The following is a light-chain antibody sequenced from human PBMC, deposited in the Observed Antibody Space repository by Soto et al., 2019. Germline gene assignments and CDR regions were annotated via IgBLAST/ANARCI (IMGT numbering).Light chain of an antibody. CDR1: QSVSSSY. CDR3: QQYGSSPPWT. CDR2: GAS. Sequence: IVLTQSPGTLSLSPGERATLSCRASQSVSSSYLAWYQEKPGQAPRLLMYGASSRATGIPDRFSGSGSGTDFTLTISRLEPEDFEVYYCQQYGSSPPWTFGQGTKVEIK. V-gene: IGKV3-20*01. J-gene: IGKJ1*01.